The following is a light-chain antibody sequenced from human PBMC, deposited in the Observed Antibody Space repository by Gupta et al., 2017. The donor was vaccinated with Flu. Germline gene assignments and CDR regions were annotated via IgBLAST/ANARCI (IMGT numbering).Light chain of an antibody. CDR2: QAS. CDR3: QQYSTNALT. Sequence: PSTLSASVGDRVTSTCRASQSVSTWLAWYQQRPGKAPKILIQQASKGESEVPSRFSGSGSGTEFTLTISNLHPDDFATYYCQQYSTNALTFGGGTKVEIK. V-gene: IGKV1-5*03. CDR1: QSVSTW. J-gene: IGKJ4*01.